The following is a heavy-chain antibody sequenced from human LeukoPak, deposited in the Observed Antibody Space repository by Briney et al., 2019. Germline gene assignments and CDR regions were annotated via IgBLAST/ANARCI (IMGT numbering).Heavy chain of an antibody. Sequence: SETLSLTCAVSGGSISSSHWWRWVRQPPGKGLEWIADIYDSGITNYNPSLKSPVTISVDTSKNHFSLKLMTVAAAATAVYYCAGRFRAYYDSSGYSYYWGQGTLVTVSS. V-gene: IGHV4-4*02. CDR1: GGSISSSHW. D-gene: IGHD3-22*01. J-gene: IGHJ4*02. CDR2: IYDSGIT. CDR3: AGRFRAYYDSSGYSYY.